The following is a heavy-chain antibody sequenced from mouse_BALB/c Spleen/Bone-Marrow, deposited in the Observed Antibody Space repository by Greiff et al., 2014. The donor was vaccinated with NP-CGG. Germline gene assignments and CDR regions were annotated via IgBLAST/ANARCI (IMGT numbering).Heavy chain of an antibody. J-gene: IGHJ3*01. V-gene: IGHV1S41*01. CDR3: ARGSYYYGSSSPWFAY. D-gene: IGHD1-1*01. CDR2: IPPGSGTT. Sequence: DLVKPRASVKLSCKASGYTFTSYWINWIKQRPGQGLEWIGRIPPGSGTTYYNEMFKGKATLTVDTSPTTAYIQLSSLSSEDSAVYFCARGSYYYGSSSPWFAYWGQGTLVTVSA. CDR1: GYTFTSYW.